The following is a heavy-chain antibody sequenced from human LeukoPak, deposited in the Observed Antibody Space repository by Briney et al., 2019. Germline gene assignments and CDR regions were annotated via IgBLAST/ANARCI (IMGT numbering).Heavy chain of an antibody. J-gene: IGHJ4*02. V-gene: IGHV1-8*01. Sequence: GASVKVSCKTSGYTFPSHDINWVRQATGQGLEWMGRMNPNSGNTGYAQKFQGRVTITRNTSITTAYMELSSLRSEDTAVYFCARGPKWSGSYYYFDFWGQGTLVTVSS. D-gene: IGHD1-26*01. CDR3: ARGPKWSGSYYYFDF. CDR2: MNPNSGNT. CDR1: GYTFPSHD.